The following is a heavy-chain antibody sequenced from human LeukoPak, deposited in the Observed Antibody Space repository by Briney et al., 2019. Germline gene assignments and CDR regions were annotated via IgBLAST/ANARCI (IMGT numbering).Heavy chain of an antibody. D-gene: IGHD6-6*01. V-gene: IGHV1-69*02. CDR1: GGTFSSYT. J-gene: IGHJ3*02. Sequence: GASVMVSCKASGGTFSSYTISWVRQAPGQGLEWMGRIIPILGIANYAQKFQGRVTITADKSTSTAYMELSSLRSEDTAVYYCARGPSSGAFDIWGQGTMVTVSS. CDR2: IIPILGIA. CDR3: ARGPSSGAFDI.